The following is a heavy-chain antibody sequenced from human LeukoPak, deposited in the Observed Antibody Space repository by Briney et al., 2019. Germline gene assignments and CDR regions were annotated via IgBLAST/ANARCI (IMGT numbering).Heavy chain of an antibody. Sequence: GGSLRLSCAASGFTFSNAWMSWVRQTPGKGLEWVGRIKSKTDGGTTDYAAPVKGRFTISRDDSKNTLYLQMNSLKTEDTAVYYCTTASDSMTTDNWGQGTLVTVSS. J-gene: IGHJ4*02. D-gene: IGHD4-17*01. CDR2: IKSKTDGGTT. V-gene: IGHV3-15*01. CDR3: TTASDSMTTDN. CDR1: GFTFSNAW.